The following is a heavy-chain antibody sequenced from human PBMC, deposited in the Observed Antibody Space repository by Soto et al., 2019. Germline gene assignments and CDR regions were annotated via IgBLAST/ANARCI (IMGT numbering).Heavy chain of an antibody. CDR1: GGSISSYY. D-gene: IGHD2-15*01. CDR3: ARMVVAAEGDAFDI. CDR2: IYYSGST. V-gene: IGHV4-59*01. Sequence: QVPLQESGPGLVKPSETLSLTCTVSGGSISSYYWSWIRQPPGKGLEWIGYIYYSGSTNYNPSLKSRVTISVDTSKNQFSLKLSSVTAADTAVYYCARMVVAAEGDAFDIWGQGTMVTVSS. J-gene: IGHJ3*02.